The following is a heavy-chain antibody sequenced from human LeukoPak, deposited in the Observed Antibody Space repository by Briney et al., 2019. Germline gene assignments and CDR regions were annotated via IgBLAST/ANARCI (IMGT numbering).Heavy chain of an antibody. CDR1: GYTFTGYY. J-gene: IGHJ4*02. CDR3: ARDLRGNSMFFDY. Sequence: GASVKVSCKASGYTFTGYYMHWVRQAPGQGLEWMGWINPNSGGTNYAQKFQGRVTLTSDTSISTAYMELSRLSPDDTAVYYCARDLRGNSMFFDYWGQGTLVTVSS. CDR2: INPNSGGT. V-gene: IGHV1-2*02. D-gene: IGHD4-23*01.